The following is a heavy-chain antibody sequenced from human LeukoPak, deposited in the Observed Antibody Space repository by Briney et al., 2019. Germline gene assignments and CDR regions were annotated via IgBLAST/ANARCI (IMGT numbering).Heavy chain of an antibody. D-gene: IGHD3-3*01. CDR1: GYTFTGYY. J-gene: IGHJ4*02. CDR3: ARDMSRYYDFWSGYGSDY. Sequence: GASVKVSCKASGYTFTGYYMHWVRQAPGQGLEWMGRINPNSGGTNYAQKFQGRVTMTRDTSISAACMELSRLRSDDTAVYYCARDMSRYYDFWSGYGSDYWGQGTLVTVSS. V-gene: IGHV1-2*06. CDR2: INPNSGGT.